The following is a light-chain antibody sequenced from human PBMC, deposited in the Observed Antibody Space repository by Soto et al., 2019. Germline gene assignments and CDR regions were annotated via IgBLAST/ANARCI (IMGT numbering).Light chain of an antibody. CDR2: GAS. J-gene: IGKJ5*01. V-gene: IGKV3-20*01. CDR3: PQYCSSSPTT. CDR1: QSVSSNY. Sequence: EIVLTQSPGTLSLSPGEGATLSCRASQSVSSNYLAWYQQRPGQAPRLLIYGASSRATGIPDRFSGGGSGSDFTLTISRLEPEDFAVYYCPQYCSSSPTTFGQGTRLEIE.